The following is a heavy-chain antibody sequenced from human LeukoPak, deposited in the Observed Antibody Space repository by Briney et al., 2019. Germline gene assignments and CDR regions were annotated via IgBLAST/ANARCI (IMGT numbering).Heavy chain of an antibody. Sequence: SVKVSCKASGYTFTSYYMHWVRQAPGQGLEWMGGIIPIFGTANYAQKFQGRVTITADESTSTAYMELSSLRSEDTAVYYCARATMRHPLIQTPYYYYYGMDVWGQGTTVTVSS. CDR2: IIPIFGTA. V-gene: IGHV1-69*13. CDR3: ARATMRHPLIQTPYYYYYGMDV. CDR1: GYTFTSYY. J-gene: IGHJ6*02.